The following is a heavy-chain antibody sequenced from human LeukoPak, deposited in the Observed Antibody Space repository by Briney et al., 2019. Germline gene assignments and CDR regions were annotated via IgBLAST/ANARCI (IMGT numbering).Heavy chain of an antibody. CDR3: ARGRLDYVWGSYRPYYFDY. CDR1: GGSFSGYY. J-gene: IGHJ4*02. Sequence: PSETLSLTCAVYGGSFSGYYWSLIRQPPGKGLEWIGEINHSGSTNYNPSLRSRVTISVDTPKNQFSLKLSSVTAADTAVYYCARGRLDYVWGSYRPYYFDYWGQGTLVTVSS. D-gene: IGHD3-16*02. V-gene: IGHV4-34*01. CDR2: INHSGST.